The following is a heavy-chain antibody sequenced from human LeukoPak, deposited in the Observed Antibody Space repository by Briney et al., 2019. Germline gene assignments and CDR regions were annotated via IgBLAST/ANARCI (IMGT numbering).Heavy chain of an antibody. CDR1: GYTFTGYG. CDR3: ARIDLAYGSGTYYSTYFEY. V-gene: IGHV1-18*01. Sequence: ASVKVSCKASGYTFTGYGISWVRQAPGQGLEWMGWISAYNGNTNCAQKFQCRVTMTTETSTRTAYMELRSLRSDDAAVYYCARIDLAYGSGTYYSTYFEYWGQGTLVTVSS. CDR2: ISAYNGNT. D-gene: IGHD3-10*01. J-gene: IGHJ4*02.